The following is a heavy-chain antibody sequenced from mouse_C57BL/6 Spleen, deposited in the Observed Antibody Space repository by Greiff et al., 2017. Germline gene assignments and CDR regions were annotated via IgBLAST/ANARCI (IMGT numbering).Heavy chain of an antibody. D-gene: IGHD1-1*01. CDR1: GYTFTDYY. CDR3: ARDYGGSLFDY. J-gene: IGHJ2*01. Sequence: VQLQQSGPELVKPGASVKISCKASGYTFTDYYMNWVKQSHGKSLEWIGDINPYNGGTSYNQKFKGKATLTVDKSSSTAYMELRSLTSEDAAVXYCARDYGGSLFDYWGQGTTLTVSS. V-gene: IGHV1-26*01. CDR2: INPYNGGT.